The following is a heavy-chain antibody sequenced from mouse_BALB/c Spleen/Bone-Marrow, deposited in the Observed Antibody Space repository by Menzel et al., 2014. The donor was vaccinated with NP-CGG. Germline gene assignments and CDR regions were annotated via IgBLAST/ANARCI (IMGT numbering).Heavy chain of an antibody. CDR1: GFNIKDIY. D-gene: IGHD1-1*01. Sequence: VQLQQSGAELVKPGASVKLSCTASGFNIKDIYMYWVKQRPEQGLEWIGRIDPANGNTKYDPKFQDKATITADTSSNTAYLQLSSLTSEDTAVYYCARYYYGSSLFAYWGQGTLVTVSA. V-gene: IGHV14-3*02. J-gene: IGHJ3*01. CDR3: ARYYYGSSLFAY. CDR2: IDPANGNT.